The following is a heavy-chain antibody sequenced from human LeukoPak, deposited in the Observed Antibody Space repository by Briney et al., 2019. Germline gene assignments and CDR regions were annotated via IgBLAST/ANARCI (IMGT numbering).Heavy chain of an antibody. CDR3: ASTSGYCSGGSCYSGRIYGRIDY. V-gene: IGHV4-39*07. CDR1: GGSISSTTYY. Sequence: SETLSLTCIISGGSISSTTYYWGWIRQPPGKGLEWIGTIYYSGNTYYNPSLKSRVTISVDTSKNQFSLKLSSVTAADTAVYYCASTSGYCSGGSCYSGRIYGRIDYWGQGTLVTVSS. D-gene: IGHD2-15*01. CDR2: IYYSGNT. J-gene: IGHJ4*02.